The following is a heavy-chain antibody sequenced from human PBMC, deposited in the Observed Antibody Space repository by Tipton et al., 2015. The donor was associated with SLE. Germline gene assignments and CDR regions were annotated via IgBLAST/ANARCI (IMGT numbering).Heavy chain of an antibody. CDR3: ARLRQLVDY. Sequence: TLSLTCTVSGGSISCSNYYWGWIRQPPGKGLEWIGRIHTSGNINYNPSLKSRVTMSLDTSKNQFSLRLNSVTAADTAVYYCARLRQLVDYWGQGTLVTVSS. J-gene: IGHJ4*02. CDR1: GGSISCSNYY. D-gene: IGHD6-13*01. V-gene: IGHV4-61*02. CDR2: IHTSGNI.